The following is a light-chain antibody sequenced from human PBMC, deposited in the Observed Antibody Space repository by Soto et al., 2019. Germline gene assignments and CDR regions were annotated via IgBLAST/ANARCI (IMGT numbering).Light chain of an antibody. J-gene: IGKJ1*01. CDR3: QHYNRYSEA. V-gene: IGKV1-5*03. Sequence: DIQMTQSPSTLSGSVGDRVTITCRASQTISSWLAWCQQKPGKAPKLLIYKASTLKSGVPSRFSGSGSGKEFTLTISRLQTDDFATYYCQHYNRYSEAFGQGTKVEVK. CDR2: KAS. CDR1: QTISSW.